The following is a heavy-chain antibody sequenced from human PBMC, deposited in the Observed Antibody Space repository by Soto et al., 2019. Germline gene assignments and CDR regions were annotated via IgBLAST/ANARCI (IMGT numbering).Heavy chain of an antibody. CDR2: IYYRGTT. CDR1: GGSISSSSYY. D-gene: IGHD6-13*01. J-gene: IGHJ3*02. V-gene: IGHV4-39*07. Sequence: SETLSLTCTVSGGSISSSSYYWGWIRQPPGKGLEWIGNIYYRGTTYYNPSLKSRVTISVDTSKNQFSLKLSSVTAADTAVYYCARDRSGSSSWYHRAFDIWGQGTMVTVS. CDR3: ARDRSGSSSWYHRAFDI.